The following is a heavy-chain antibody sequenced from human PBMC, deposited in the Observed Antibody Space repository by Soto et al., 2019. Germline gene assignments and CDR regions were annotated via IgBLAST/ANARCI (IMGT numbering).Heavy chain of an antibody. V-gene: IGHV6-1*01. CDR3: ARVWGYCSSTSCSAFDI. J-gene: IGHJ3*02. CDR2: TYYRSKWYN. D-gene: IGHD2-2*01. CDR1: GDSVSRNSAA. Sequence: PSQTLSLTCAISGDSVSRNSAAWNWIRQSPSRGLEWLGRTYYRSKWYNDYAVSVKSRITINPDTSKNQFSLQLNSVTPEDTAVYYCARVWGYCSSTSCSAFDIWGQGTMVTVSS.